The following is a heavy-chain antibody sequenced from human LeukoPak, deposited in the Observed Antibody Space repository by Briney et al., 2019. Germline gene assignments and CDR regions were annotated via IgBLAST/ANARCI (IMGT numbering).Heavy chain of an antibody. J-gene: IGHJ4*02. V-gene: IGHV4-39*01. CDR2: IYYSGST. CDR1: GGSISSSSYY. D-gene: IGHD3-10*01. Sequence: PSETLSLTCPVSGGSISSSSYYWGWIRQPPGKGLEWIGSIYYSGSTYSSQSLKSRVTISGDTSKIQVSLKLSSVTAADTAVYYCASPYYYGSGSYSRVDYWGQGTLVTVSS. CDR3: ASPYYYGSGSYSRVDY.